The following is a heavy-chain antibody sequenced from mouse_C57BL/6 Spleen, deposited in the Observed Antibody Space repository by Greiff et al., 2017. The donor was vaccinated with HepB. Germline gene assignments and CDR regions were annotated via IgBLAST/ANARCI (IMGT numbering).Heavy chain of an antibody. J-gene: IGHJ4*01. Sequence: VQLQQPGAELVKPGASVKMSCKASGYTFTSYWITWVKQRPGQGLEWIGDIYPGSGSTNYNEKFKSKATLTVDTSSSTAYMQLSSLTSEDSAVYYCARRPGGYDAMDYWGQGTSVTVSS. V-gene: IGHV1-55*01. CDR1: GYTFTSYW. CDR2: IYPGSGST. CDR3: ARRPGGYDAMDY.